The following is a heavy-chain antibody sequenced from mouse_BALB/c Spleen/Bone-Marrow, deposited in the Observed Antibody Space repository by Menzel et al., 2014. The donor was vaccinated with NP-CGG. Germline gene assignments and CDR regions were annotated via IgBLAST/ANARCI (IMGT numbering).Heavy chain of an antibody. V-gene: IGHV5-6-3*01. D-gene: IGHD2-4*01. J-gene: IGHJ3*01. CDR1: GFTFSNYG. CDR3: ARGVDYVYWFAY. Sequence: EVMLVESGGGLVQPGGSLKLSCAASGFTFSNYGMSWVRQTPDKRLEFVATINTNGGDTYYPDSVKGRFTISRDNAKNTLYLQMSSLKSEDTAMFYCARGVDYVYWFAYWGQGTLVAVSA. CDR2: INTNGGDT.